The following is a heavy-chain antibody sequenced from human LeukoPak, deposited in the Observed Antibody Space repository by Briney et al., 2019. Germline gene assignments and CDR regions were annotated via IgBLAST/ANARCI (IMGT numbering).Heavy chain of an antibody. CDR1: GYTFTSYA. CDR2: INAGNGNT. D-gene: IGHD3-22*01. CDR3: ARGTPHYYDGYFDY. J-gene: IGHJ4*02. Sequence: ASVKVSCKASGYTFTSYAMHWVRQAPGQRLEWMGWINAGNGNTKYSQKFLGRVTITRDTSASTAYMELSSLRSEDTAVYYCARGTPHYYDGYFDYWGQGTLVTVSS. V-gene: IGHV1-3*01.